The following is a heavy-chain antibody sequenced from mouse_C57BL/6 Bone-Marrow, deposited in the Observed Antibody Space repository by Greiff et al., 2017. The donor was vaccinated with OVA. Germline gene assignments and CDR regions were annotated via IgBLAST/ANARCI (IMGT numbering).Heavy chain of an antibody. J-gene: IGHJ2*01. D-gene: IGHD2-4*01. CDR3: ASSYDHDEDY. V-gene: IGHV1-81*01. CDR2: IYPRSGNT. Sequence: QVQLQQSGAELARPGASVKLSCKASGYTFTSYGISWVKQRPGQGLEWIGEIYPRSGNTYYNEKFKGKATLTADKSSSTAYMELRSLTSEDSAVYFCASSYDHDEDYWGQGTTLTVSS. CDR1: GYTFTSYG.